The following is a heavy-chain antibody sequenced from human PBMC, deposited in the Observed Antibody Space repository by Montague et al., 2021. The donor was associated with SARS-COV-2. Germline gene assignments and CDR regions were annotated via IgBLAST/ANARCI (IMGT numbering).Heavy chain of an antibody. J-gene: IGHJ6*02. CDR3: ARVRYYGSGTSLGMDV. Sequence: SETLSLTCAVYGGSFSGYYWSWIRQPPEKGLGWIGEINQSGRTNNNPSLKSRVTISVDTSKNQFSLKLSSVTAADTAVYYCARVRYYGSGTSLGMDVWGQGTTVTVSS. V-gene: IGHV4-34*01. CDR1: GGSFSGYY. D-gene: IGHD3-10*01. CDR2: INQSGRT.